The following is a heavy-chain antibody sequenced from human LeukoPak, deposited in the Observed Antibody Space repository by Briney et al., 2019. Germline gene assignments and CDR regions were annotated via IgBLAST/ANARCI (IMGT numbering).Heavy chain of an antibody. CDR1: GFTFSSYA. J-gene: IGHJ4*02. CDR2: ISGSGGST. Sequence: PGGSLRLSCAASGFTFSSYAMSWVRQAPGKGLEWVSAISGSGGSTYYADSVKGRFTISRDNSKNTLYLQMNSLRAEDTAVYYCAKDAPGYCSGGSCYDYWGQGTLVTVSS. D-gene: IGHD2-15*01. CDR3: AKDAPGYCSGGSCYDY. V-gene: IGHV3-23*01.